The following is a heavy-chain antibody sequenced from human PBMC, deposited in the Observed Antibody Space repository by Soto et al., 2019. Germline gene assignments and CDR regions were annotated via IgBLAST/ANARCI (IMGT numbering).Heavy chain of an antibody. J-gene: IGHJ4*02. Sequence: SETLSLTCSVSGGSISSGGYYWSWIRQHPGKGLEWIGYIYYSGSTYYNPSLKSRVTISVKTSKNQFSLKLSSVTAADTAVYYCARGRTYYARWGKGALVTVSS. CDR3: ARGRTYYAR. V-gene: IGHV4-31*03. CDR1: GGSISSGGYY. D-gene: IGHD3-10*02. CDR2: IYYSGST.